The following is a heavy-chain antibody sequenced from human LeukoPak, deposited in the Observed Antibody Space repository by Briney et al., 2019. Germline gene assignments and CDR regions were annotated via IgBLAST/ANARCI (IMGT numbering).Heavy chain of an antibody. CDR3: ARDRGLRFVEWLLSGMDV. D-gene: IGHD3-3*01. CDR1: GGSISSSSYY. CDR2: IYYSGST. J-gene: IGHJ6*03. Sequence: SETLSLTCTVSGGSISSSSYYWGWIRQPPGKGLEWIGSIYYSGSTYYNPSLKSRVTISVDTSKNQFSLKLSSVTAADTAVYYCARDRGLRFVEWLLSGMDVWGKGTTVTVSS. V-gene: IGHV4-39*07.